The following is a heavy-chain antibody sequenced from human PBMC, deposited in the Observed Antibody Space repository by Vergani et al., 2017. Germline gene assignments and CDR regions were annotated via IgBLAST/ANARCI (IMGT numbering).Heavy chain of an antibody. J-gene: IGHJ4*02. D-gene: IGHD5-12*01. CDR2: IWYDGSNK. CDR1: GFTLSSYG. V-gene: IGHV3-33*01. CDR3: ARGEWLPSLY. Sequence: QVQLVESGGGVVPPGRSLRLSCAASGFTLSSYGMHRVRPAPGKGLEWVAVIWYDGSNKYYADSVKGRLTISRDNSKNTLYLQMNSLRAEDTAVYSCARGEWLPSLYWGQGTLVTVSS.